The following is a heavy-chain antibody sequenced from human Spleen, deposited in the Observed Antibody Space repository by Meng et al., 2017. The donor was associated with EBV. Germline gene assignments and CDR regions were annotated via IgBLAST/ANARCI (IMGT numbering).Heavy chain of an antibody. J-gene: IGHJ4*02. V-gene: IGHV1-18*01. Sequence: QVQLVQSGAEVKEPGASVKGSCKASGYTFTSSDISWVRQAPGQGLEWVGRVRGYNGHTSYAEKFQGRVSMTTDTSTSTAYMELRSLRSDDTAVYYCARDQGVASAIDFWGQGTLVTVSS. CDR2: VRGYNGHT. CDR3: ARDQGVASAIDF. D-gene: IGHD2-21*01. CDR1: GYTFTSSD.